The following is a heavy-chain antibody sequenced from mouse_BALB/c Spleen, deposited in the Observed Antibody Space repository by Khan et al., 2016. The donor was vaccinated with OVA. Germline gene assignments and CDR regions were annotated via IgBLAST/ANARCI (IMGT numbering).Heavy chain of an antibody. V-gene: IGHV1-69*02. J-gene: IGHJ3*02. CDR2: IDPSDSYT. CDR3: ARSFHYGSSTWFGY. Sequence: VQLQQPGAELVKPGASVKLSCKTAGYPLTSYWLHWVKQRPGQGLEWIGEIDPSDSYTNYNQKFKGKATVTVDKSSSTTYMQLSSLTSEDSAVYFCARSFHYGSSTWFGYWGQGTLVTVSA. D-gene: IGHD1-1*01. CDR1: GYPLTSYW.